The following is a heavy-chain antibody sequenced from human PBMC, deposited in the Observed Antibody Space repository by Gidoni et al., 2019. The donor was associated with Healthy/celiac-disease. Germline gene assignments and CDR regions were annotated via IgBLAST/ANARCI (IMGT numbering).Heavy chain of an antibody. CDR2: ISYDGSNK. D-gene: IGHD6-13*01. Sequence: QVQLVESGGGVVQPGRSLRLSCAAPGFTFSSYAMQWVRQAPGKGLEWVAVISYDGSNKYYADSVKGRFTISRDNSKNTLYLQMNSLRAEDTAVYYCARDPASGDSSSWYYFDYWGQGTLVTVSS. V-gene: IGHV3-30-3*01. CDR3: ARDPASGDSSSWYYFDY. J-gene: IGHJ4*02. CDR1: GFTFSSYA.